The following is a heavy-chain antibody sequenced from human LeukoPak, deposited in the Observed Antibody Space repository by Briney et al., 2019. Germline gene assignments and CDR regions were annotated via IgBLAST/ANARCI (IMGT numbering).Heavy chain of an antibody. CDR3: ARELPPVVTYYFDY. Sequence: GGSLRLSCAASGFTVSSNYMSWVRQAPGKGLEWVSIIYVGGSTYYADSVKGRFTISRDNSKNTLYLQMNSLRAEDTAVYYCARELPPVVTYYFDYWGQGTLVTVSS. CDR1: GFTVSSNY. CDR2: IYVGGST. J-gene: IGHJ4*02. D-gene: IGHD2-15*01. V-gene: IGHV3-66*01.